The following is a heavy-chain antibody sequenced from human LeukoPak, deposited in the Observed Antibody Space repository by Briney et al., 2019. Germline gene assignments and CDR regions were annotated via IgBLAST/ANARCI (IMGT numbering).Heavy chain of an antibody. Sequence: GGSLRLSCAASGFTFSSYGMHWVRQAPGKGLEWVAVIWYDGSNKYYADSVKGRFTISRDNSKNTLYLQMNSLRAEDTAVYYCARDGRKKRWLQFRPAGSIDYWGQGTRVTVSS. CDR3: ARDGRKKRWLQFRPAGSIDY. CDR2: IWYDGSNK. J-gene: IGHJ4*02. CDR1: GFTFSSYG. V-gene: IGHV3-33*01. D-gene: IGHD5-24*01.